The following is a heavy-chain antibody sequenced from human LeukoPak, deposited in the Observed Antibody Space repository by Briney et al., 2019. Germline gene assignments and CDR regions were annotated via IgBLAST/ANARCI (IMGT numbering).Heavy chain of an antibody. Sequence: GGSLRLSCAASGFTFSTYAMTWVRQAPGKGLEWVSSVSGYDGSTYYADSVKGRFTISRDISENTQFLQMNSLRAEDTAVYYCARAYYDSSGYHDYWGQGTLVTVSS. J-gene: IGHJ4*02. V-gene: IGHV3-23*01. D-gene: IGHD3-22*01. CDR1: GFTFSTYA. CDR2: VSGYDGST. CDR3: ARAYYDSSGYHDY.